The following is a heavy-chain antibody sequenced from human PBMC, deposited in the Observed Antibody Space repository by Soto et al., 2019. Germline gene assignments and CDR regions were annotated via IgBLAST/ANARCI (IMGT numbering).Heavy chain of an antibody. CDR2: IIPIFGTA. J-gene: IGHJ4*02. CDR3: ARAPESYYDNSGYWNN. CDR1: GGTFSSYA. Sequence: ASVKVSCKASGGTFSSYAISWVRQAPGQGLEWMGGIIPIFGTANYAQKFQGRVTITADESTSTAYMELSSLRSEDTAVYYCARAPESYYDNSGYWNNWGQGTLVTVSS. V-gene: IGHV1-69*13. D-gene: IGHD3-22*01.